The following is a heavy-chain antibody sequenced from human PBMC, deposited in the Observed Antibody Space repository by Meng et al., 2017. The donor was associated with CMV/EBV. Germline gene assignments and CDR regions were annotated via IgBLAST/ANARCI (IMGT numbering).Heavy chain of an antibody. CDR1: FIGNY. J-gene: IGHJ5*02. CDR2: INHSGST. D-gene: IGHD2-2*01. Sequence: FIGNYWSWIRQPPGKGLEWIGEINHSGSTNYNPSLKSRVTISVDTSKNQFSLKLSSVTAADTAVYYCARGGYCSSTSCLTRVWFDPWGQGTLVTVSS. V-gene: IGHV4-34*01. CDR3: ARGGYCSSTSCLTRVWFDP.